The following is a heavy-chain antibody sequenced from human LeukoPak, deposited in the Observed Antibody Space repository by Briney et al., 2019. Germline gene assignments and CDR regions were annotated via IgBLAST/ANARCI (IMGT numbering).Heavy chain of an antibody. J-gene: IGHJ4*02. CDR2: VFFTGNT. CDR1: GGSMSGAY. Sequence: SETLSLTCTVSGGSMSGAYWSWIRQPPGKGLEWIGYVFFTGNTKYNPSLGSRLTISVDTSKNQFSLKLSSVTAADTAVYYCARAVQKYCSGGSCYGGPGSIDYWGQGTLVTVSS. D-gene: IGHD2-15*01. CDR3: ARAVQKYCSGGSCYGGPGSIDY. V-gene: IGHV4-59*01.